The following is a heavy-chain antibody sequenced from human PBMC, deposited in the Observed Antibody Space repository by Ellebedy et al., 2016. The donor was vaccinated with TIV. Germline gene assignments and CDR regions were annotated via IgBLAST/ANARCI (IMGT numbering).Heavy chain of an antibody. CDR3: ARQPPPHTDPWYFDL. V-gene: IGHV4-59*08. CDR1: GVSISSHD. Sequence: SETLSLTCPVSGVSISSHDCTSSRQPPGKGLGWIAYFHYTGSVAHNPSLKSRVSLSGDASKSQFSLQLRSVTAADTAVYYCARQPPPHTDPWYFDLWGRGTLVTVSS. J-gene: IGHJ2*01. CDR2: FHYTGSV.